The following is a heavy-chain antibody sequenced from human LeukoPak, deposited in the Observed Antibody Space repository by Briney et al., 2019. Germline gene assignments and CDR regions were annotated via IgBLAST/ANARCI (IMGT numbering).Heavy chain of an antibody. Sequence: SETLSLTCPVSGGSISSSSFYWGWIRQPPGKRLEWIGSIYYSGTTFYNPSLKSRVTISVDTSKNLFSLELSSVTAADTAVYYCARHANIYGSSWSPFDSWGQGTLVTVSS. J-gene: IGHJ4*02. V-gene: IGHV4-39*01. CDR2: IYYSGTT. CDR3: ARHANIYGSSWSPFDS. D-gene: IGHD6-13*01. CDR1: GGSISSSSFY.